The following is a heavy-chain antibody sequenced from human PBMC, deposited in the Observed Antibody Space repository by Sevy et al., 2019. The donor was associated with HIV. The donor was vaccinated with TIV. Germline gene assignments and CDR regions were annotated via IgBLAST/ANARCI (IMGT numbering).Heavy chain of an antibody. CDR2: INAGNGKT. CDR1: GYTFTSYA. D-gene: IGHD6-19*01. CDR3: ARDGWGYYYYYMDV. J-gene: IGHJ6*03. Sequence: ASVKVSCKAYGYTFTSYAMHWVRQAPGQRLEWMGWINAGNGKTKYSQKFQGRVTITRDTSASTAYMERSSLRSEDTAVYYCARDGWGYYYYYMDVWGKGTTVTVSS. V-gene: IGHV1-3*01.